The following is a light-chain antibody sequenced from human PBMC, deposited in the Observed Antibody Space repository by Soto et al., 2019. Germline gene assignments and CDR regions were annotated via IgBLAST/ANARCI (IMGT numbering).Light chain of an antibody. J-gene: IGKJ1*01. CDR3: QHYNSYSEA. V-gene: IGKV1-13*02. CDR2: DAS. Sequence: AIQLTQSPSSLSASVGDGVTITCRASQGISSYLAWYQQKPGKAPKLLIYDASSLESGVPSRFSGSGSGTEFTLTISSLQPDDFATYYCQHYNSYSEAFGQGTKVDI. CDR1: QGISSY.